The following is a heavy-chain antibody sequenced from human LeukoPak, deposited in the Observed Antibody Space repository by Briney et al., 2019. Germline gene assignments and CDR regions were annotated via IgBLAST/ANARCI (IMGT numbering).Heavy chain of an antibody. CDR1: GYTFTSYG. CDR3: ARGGSAVPTGY. V-gene: IGHV1-18*01. CDR2: ISAYNGDL. Sequence: VASVKVSCKASGYTFTSYGISWVRQAPGQGLEWMGWISAYNGDLKYAQKFQGRVTMTTDSSTTTAYMELGSLRSDDTAVYYCARGGSAVPTGYWGQGTLVAVSS. J-gene: IGHJ4*02. D-gene: IGHD4-17*01.